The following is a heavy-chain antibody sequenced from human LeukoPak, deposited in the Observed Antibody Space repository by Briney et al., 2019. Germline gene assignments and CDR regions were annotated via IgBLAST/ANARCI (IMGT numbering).Heavy chain of an antibody. CDR3: AREGDSGYDYRWFDP. J-gene: IGHJ5*02. CDR1: GFTFSSYG. CDR2: IRYDGSNK. D-gene: IGHD5-12*01. V-gene: IGHV3-30*02. Sequence: GGSLRLSCAASGFTFSSYGMHWVRQAPGKGLEWVAFIRYDGSNKYYADSVKGRFTISRDNSKNTLYLQMNSLRSEDTAVYYCAREGDSGYDYRWFDPWGQGTLVTVSS.